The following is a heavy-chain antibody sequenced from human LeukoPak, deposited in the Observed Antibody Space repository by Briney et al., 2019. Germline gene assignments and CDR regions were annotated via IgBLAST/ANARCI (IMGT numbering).Heavy chain of an antibody. CDR3: ARVSQWLVPY. D-gene: IGHD6-19*01. J-gene: IGHJ4*02. CDR2: ISSTSSYI. V-gene: IGHV3-11*05. Sequence: GGSLRLSCAASGFTFSDYYMSWVRQAPGKGLEWVSYISSTSSYINYADSVKGRFTISRDNAKNSLFLQMNSLRAEDTAVYYCARVSQWLVPYWGQGILVTVSS. CDR1: GFTFSDYY.